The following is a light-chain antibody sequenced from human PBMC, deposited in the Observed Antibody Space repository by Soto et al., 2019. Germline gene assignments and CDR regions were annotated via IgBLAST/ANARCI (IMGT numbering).Light chain of an antibody. Sequence: DIQMTQSPSTLSASVGDRVTITCRASQSVRSWLAWYQQKPGRAPKFLIYDASRLESGVPSRFSGSGSGTEFTLTLSNLQPDDFANYYCQHYDNYPPTFGGGTKV. CDR2: DAS. CDR3: QHYDNYPPT. V-gene: IGKV1-5*01. J-gene: IGKJ4*01. CDR1: QSVRSW.